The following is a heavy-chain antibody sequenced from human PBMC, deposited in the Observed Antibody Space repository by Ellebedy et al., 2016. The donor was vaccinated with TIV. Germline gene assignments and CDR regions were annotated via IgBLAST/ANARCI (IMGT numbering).Heavy chain of an antibody. CDR3: AKVSRAMEWLRPEDLYYFDY. CDR2: ISGSGGST. Sequence: GESLKISXAASEFTFSSYAMSWVRQAPGKGLEWVSAISGSGGSTYYADSVKGRFTISRDNSKNTLYLQMNSLRAEDTAVYYCAKVSRAMEWLRPEDLYYFDYWGQGTLVTVSS. D-gene: IGHD3-3*01. CDR1: EFTFSSYA. J-gene: IGHJ4*02. V-gene: IGHV3-23*01.